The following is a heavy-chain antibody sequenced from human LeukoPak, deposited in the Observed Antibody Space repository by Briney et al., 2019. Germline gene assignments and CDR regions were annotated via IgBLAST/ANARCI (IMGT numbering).Heavy chain of an antibody. V-gene: IGHV3-21*01. CDR1: GFTFSSYS. D-gene: IGHD4-23*01. CDR2: ISSSSSYI. Sequence: GGSLRLSCAASGFTFSSYSMNWVRQAPGKGLEWVSSISSSSSYIYYAGSVKGRFTISRGNAKNSLYLQMNSLRAEDTAVYYCARDSTVVTHWGQGTLVTVSS. J-gene: IGHJ4*02. CDR3: ARDSTVVTH.